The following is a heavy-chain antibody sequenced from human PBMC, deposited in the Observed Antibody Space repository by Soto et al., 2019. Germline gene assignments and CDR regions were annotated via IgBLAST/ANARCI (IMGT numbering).Heavy chain of an antibody. CDR2: ISSSSSYI. Sequence: EVQLVESGGGLVKPGGSLRLSCAASGFTFSSYSMNWVRQAPGKGLEWVSSISSSSSYIYYADSVKGRFTISRDNAKNALDLQMNSLGAEDTAVYYCASDIVGSSGYSMTFDYWGQGTLVTVSS. CDR3: ASDIVGSSGYSMTFDY. CDR1: GFTFSSYS. D-gene: IGHD3-22*01. J-gene: IGHJ4*02. V-gene: IGHV3-21*01.